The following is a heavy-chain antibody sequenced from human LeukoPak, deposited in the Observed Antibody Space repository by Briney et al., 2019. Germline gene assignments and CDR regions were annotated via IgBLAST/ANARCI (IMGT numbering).Heavy chain of an antibody. D-gene: IGHD1-1*01. V-gene: IGHV3-33*01. CDR2: IWYDGSNK. Sequence: GGSLRLPCAASGFTFSSYGMHWVRQAPGKGLEWVAVIWYDGSNKYYADSVKGRFTISRDNSKNTLYLQMNSLRAEDTAVYYCARARDWNDFDYWGQGTLVTVSS. CDR3: ARARDWNDFDY. CDR1: GFTFSSYG. J-gene: IGHJ4*02.